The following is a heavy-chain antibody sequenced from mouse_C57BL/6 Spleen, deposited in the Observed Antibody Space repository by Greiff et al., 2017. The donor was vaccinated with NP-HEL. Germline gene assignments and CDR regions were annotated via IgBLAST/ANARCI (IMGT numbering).Heavy chain of an antibody. D-gene: IGHD1-1*02. CDR2: INPGSGGT. J-gene: IGHJ4*01. CDR3: ARKDYGYAMDY. Sequence: VQLQQSGAELVRPGTSVKVSCKASGYAFTNYLIEWVKQRPGQGLEWIGVINPGSGGTNYNEKLKGKATLTADKSSSTAYMQLSSLTSEDSAVYFCARKDYGYAMDYRGQGTSVTVSS. CDR1: GYAFTNYL. V-gene: IGHV1-54*01.